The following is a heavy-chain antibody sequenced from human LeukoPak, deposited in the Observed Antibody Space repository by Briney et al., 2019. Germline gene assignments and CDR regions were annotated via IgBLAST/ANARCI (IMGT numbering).Heavy chain of an antibody. J-gene: IGHJ4*02. Sequence: PGGSLRLSCAAPGFTFSSYAMHWVRQAPGKGLEWVAVISYDGSNKYYADSVKGRFTISRDNSKNTLYLQMNSLRAEDTAVYYCARDHYYGSGSSLDYWGQGTLVTVSS. CDR1: GFTFSSYA. D-gene: IGHD3-10*01. CDR3: ARDHYYGSGSSLDY. V-gene: IGHV3-30-3*01. CDR2: ISYDGSNK.